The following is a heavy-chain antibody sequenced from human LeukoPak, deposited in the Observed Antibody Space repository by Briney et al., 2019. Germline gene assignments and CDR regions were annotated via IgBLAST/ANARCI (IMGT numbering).Heavy chain of an antibody. V-gene: IGHV1-2*02. CDR1: GYTFTGYY. Sequence: GASVKVSCKASGYTFTGYYMHWVRQAPGQGLEWMGWINPNSGGTNYAQKFQGRVTMTRDTSISTAYMELSRLRSDGTAVYYCARPSFVTATTNWFDPWGQGTLVTVSS. CDR3: ARPSFVTATTNWFDP. CDR2: INPNSGGT. J-gene: IGHJ5*02. D-gene: IGHD2-21*02.